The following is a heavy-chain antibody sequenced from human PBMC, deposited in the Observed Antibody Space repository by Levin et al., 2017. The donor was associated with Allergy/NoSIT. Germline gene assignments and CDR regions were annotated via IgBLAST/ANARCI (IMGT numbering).Heavy chain of an antibody. V-gene: IGHV3-7*01. CDR3: ARTFILTGYYWSYYFDH. D-gene: IGHD3-9*01. J-gene: IGHJ4*02. CDR2: IKPDGSEK. Sequence: GGSLRLSCAASGFTFNDYWMSWVRQAPGKGLEWVANIKPDGSEKYYVDSVKGRFTISRDNAKNSLYLQMNSLRAEDTAVYYCARTFILTGYYWSYYFDHWGQGTLVTVSS. CDR1: GFTFNDYW.